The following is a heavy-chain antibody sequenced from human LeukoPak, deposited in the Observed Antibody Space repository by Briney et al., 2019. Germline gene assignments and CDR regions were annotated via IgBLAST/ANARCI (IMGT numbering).Heavy chain of an antibody. CDR2: INPNSGGT. V-gene: IGHV1-2*02. CDR3: AREVVVTAIGDFDY. CDR1: GYTFTGYY. Sequence: ASVKVSCKASGYTFTGYYMHWVRQAPGQGLGWMGWINPNSGGTNYAQKFQGRVTMTRDTSISTAYMELSRLRSDDTAVYYCAREVVVTAIGDFDYWGQGTLVTVSS. D-gene: IGHD2-21*02. J-gene: IGHJ4*02.